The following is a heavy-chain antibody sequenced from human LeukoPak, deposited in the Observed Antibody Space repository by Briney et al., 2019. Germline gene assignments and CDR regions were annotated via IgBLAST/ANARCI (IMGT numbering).Heavy chain of an antibody. Sequence: SETLSLTCTVSGGSISSYYWSWIRQPPGKGLEWIGEINHSGSTNYNPSLKSRVTISVDTSKNQFSLKLSSVTAADTAVYYCARGGESYYYDSSGYAPPDYWGQGTLVTVSS. CDR3: ARGGESYYYDSSGYAPPDY. CDR1: GGSISSYY. V-gene: IGHV4-34*01. J-gene: IGHJ4*02. D-gene: IGHD3-22*01. CDR2: INHSGST.